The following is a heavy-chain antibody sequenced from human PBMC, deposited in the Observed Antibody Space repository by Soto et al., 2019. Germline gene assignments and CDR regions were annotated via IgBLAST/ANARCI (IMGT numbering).Heavy chain of an antibody. Sequence: PSQTLSLTCAISGDSVSSSRAAWNWLRQTPSRGLEWLGRTYYRSTWTNDYARSVKSRITINPDTFENQFSLQLSSVTPEDTAVYYCAGVSSFRGMDVWGQGTPVTVSS. CDR1: GDSVSSSRAA. CDR2: TYYRSTWTN. D-gene: IGHD3-16*01. V-gene: IGHV6-1*01. J-gene: IGHJ6*02. CDR3: AGVSSFRGMDV.